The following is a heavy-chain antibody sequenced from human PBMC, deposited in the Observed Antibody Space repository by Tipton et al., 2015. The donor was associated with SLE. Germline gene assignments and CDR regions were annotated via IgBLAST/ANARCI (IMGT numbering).Heavy chain of an antibody. D-gene: IGHD4-17*01. J-gene: IGHJ4*02. CDR3: ARYDNGDAAYS. CDR1: GGSISSSSYY. CDR2: IYYSGGT. Sequence: TLSLTCTVSGGSISSSSYYWGWIRQRPGKGLEWIGSIYYSGGTYYNPPLQSRVIISVDTSKNQFSRKLSSVTAADTSGCYCARYDNGDAAYSWVQGPLVTVSS. V-gene: IGHV4-39*07.